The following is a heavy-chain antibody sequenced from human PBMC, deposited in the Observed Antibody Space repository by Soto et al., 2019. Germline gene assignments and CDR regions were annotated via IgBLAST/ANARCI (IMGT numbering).Heavy chain of an antibody. CDR3: AKDPPSERMQPDYGMDV. CDR1: GFTFNSCL. J-gene: IGHJ6*02. V-gene: IGHV3-23*01. D-gene: IGHD6-13*01. CDR2: ISGSGRYT. Sequence: LRLSCAASGFTFNSCLMSWVRQAPGKGLEWVSLISGSGRYTDYADSVKGRFTISRDNSKNTLYLQMNSLRAEDTAVYYCAKDPPSERMQPDYGMDVWGQGTTVTVSS.